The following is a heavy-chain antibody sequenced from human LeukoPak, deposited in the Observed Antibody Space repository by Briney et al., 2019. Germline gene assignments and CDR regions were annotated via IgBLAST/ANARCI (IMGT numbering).Heavy chain of an antibody. V-gene: IGHV4-59*08. CDR3: ARHGYTYGNFDY. CDR1: GSSISNYY. CDR2: IYYSGST. J-gene: IGHJ4*02. D-gene: IGHD5-18*01. Sequence: SETLSLTCTVSGSSISNYYWSWIRQPPGKGLEWIGYIYYSGSTNYNPSLKSRVTISVYTSKNQFSLKLTSVTAADTAVYYCARHGYTYGNFDYWGQGTQVTVSS.